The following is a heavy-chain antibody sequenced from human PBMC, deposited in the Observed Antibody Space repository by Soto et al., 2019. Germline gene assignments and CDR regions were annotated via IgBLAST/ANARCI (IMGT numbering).Heavy chain of an antibody. D-gene: IGHD3-16*02. J-gene: IGHJ4*02. CDR3: AKDLEMITFGGVIHPFDY. Sequence: SLRLSCAASGFTFDDYAMHWVRQAPGKGLEWVPGISWNSGSIGYADSVKGRFTISRDNAKNSLYLQMNSLRAEDTALYYCAKDLEMITFGGVIHPFDYWGQGTLVTVSS. CDR2: ISWNSGSI. CDR1: GFTFDDYA. V-gene: IGHV3-9*01.